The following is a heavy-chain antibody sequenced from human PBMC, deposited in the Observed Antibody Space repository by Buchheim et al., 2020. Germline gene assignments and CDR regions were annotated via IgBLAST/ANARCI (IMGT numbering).Heavy chain of an antibody. CDR1: GGSFSGYY. CDR2: INHSGST. CDR3: ARGGHVDTAMVKLYYFDY. V-gene: IGHV4-34*01. J-gene: IGHJ4*02. Sequence: QVQLQQWGAGLLKPSETLSLTCAVYGGSFSGYYWSWIRQPPGKGLEWIGEINHSGSTNYNPSLKSRVTISVDTSKNQFSLKLSSVTAADTAVYYCARGGHVDTAMVKLYYFDYWGQGTL. D-gene: IGHD5-18*01.